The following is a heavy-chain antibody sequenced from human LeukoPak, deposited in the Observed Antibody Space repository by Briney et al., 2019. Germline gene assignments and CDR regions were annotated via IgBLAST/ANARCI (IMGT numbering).Heavy chain of an antibody. D-gene: IGHD3-10*01. J-gene: IGHJ4*02. CDR3: ARFLWFGGGFDY. CDR1: GGSFSGYY. Sequence: SGTLSLTCAVYGGSFSGYYWSWSRQPPGEGREWSGEINHSGRTNYNPSLKSRLTISVDPSKNQFSLKLSSVPAADTAVYYCARFLWFGGGFDYWGQGTLVTVSS. CDR2: INHSGRT. V-gene: IGHV4-34*01.